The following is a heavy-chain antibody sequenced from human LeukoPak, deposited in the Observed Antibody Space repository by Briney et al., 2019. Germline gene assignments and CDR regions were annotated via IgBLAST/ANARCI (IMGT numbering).Heavy chain of an antibody. CDR2: MHSTGST. D-gene: IGHD2-8*02. Sequence: SETLSLTCTVSGASISGYYWSWIRQPPGKGLEWIGYMHSTGSTNQNPSLKSRVTRSVDASKKQFSLKLTSVTAADTAVYYCARYHCPGDICDGFDYWGLGTLVTVST. CDR3: ARYHCPGDICDGFDY. CDR1: GASISGYY. J-gene: IGHJ4*02. V-gene: IGHV4-59*01.